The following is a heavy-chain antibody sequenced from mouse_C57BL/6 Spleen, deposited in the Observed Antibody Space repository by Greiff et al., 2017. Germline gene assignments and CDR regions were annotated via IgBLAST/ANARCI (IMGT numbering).Heavy chain of an antibody. V-gene: IGHV1-52*01. CDR2: IDPSDSET. CDR1: GYTFTSYW. CDR3: ARRITTGFDV. D-gene: IGHD1-1*01. Sequence: QVHVKQPGAELVRPGSSVKLSCKASGYTFTSYWMHWVKQRPIQGLEWIGNIDPSDSETHYNQKFKDKATLTVDKSSSTAYMQLSSLTSEDSAVYYCARRITTGFDVWGTGTTVTVSS. J-gene: IGHJ1*03.